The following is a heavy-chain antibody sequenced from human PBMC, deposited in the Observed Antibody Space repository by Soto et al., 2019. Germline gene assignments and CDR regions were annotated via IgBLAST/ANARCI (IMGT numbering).Heavy chain of an antibody. CDR1: GFTFSAYA. V-gene: IGHV3-23*01. D-gene: IGHD1-7*01. CDR3: AKDILEIPKYWLDP. Sequence: GGSLRLSCAASGFTFSAYAMSWVRQAPGKGPEWVSGISDSGGRTYYADSVKGRFTISRDNSKNTVFLQMNSLRAEDTALYYCAKDILEIPKYWLDPWGQGTQVTVSS. CDR2: ISDSGGRT. J-gene: IGHJ5*02.